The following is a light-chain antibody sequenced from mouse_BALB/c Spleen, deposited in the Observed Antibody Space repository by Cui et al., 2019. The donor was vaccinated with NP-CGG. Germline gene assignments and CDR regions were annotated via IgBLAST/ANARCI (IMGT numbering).Light chain of an antibody. J-gene: IGLJ1*01. Sequence: QAVVTQESTLTTSPGATAPLTWRSSTGAVTTNNYANWVQEKPDHLFTGLIGGTNNRAPGVPARFSGSLIGDKAALTITGAQTEDEAIYFCALWYSNHWVFGGGTKLTVL. CDR1: TGAVTTNNY. V-gene: IGLV1*01. CDR3: ALWYSNHWV. CDR2: GTN.